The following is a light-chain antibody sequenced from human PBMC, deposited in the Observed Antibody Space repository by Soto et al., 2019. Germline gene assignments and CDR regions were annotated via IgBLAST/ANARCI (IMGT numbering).Light chain of an antibody. J-gene: IGKJ3*01. V-gene: IGKV3-20*01. CDR2: AAS. CDR3: QQYGDSPLT. Sequence: EILLTQSPSTLSLSPGEGVTLSCRANQSVTVNSLAWYQQKPGQAPRLLIYAASTRAAAVPDRFTGSGSGTDFALTISRLEPEDFGVYYCQQYGDSPLTSGPGTKVDIK. CDR1: QSVTVNS.